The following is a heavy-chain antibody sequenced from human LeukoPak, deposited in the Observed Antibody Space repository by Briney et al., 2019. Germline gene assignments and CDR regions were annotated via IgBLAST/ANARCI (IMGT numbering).Heavy chain of an antibody. Sequence: ASVKVSCKGSGGTFSSYAISWVRQAPGQGLEWMGGIIPIFGTANYAQKFQGRVTITTDESTSTAYMELSSLRSEDTAVYYCARAFISFVVVTAFDYWGQGTLVTVSS. CDR1: GGTFSSYA. CDR3: ARAFISFVVVTAFDY. V-gene: IGHV1-69*05. CDR2: IIPIFGTA. D-gene: IGHD2-21*02. J-gene: IGHJ4*02.